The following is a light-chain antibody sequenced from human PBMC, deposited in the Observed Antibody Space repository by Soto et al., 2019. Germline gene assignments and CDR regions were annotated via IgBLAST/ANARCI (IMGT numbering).Light chain of an antibody. V-gene: IGKV1-5*03. J-gene: IGKJ3*01. CDR3: QHLNTYPFT. CDR1: QSITNW. Sequence: DIQLTQSPSTLSASVGDRVTITCRASQSITNWLAWYQQKPGKAPKVLIHMASSLKSGVPSRFSGSGSGTEFTLTITSLQPDDSATYYCQHLNTYPFTFGPGTKVEIK. CDR2: MAS.